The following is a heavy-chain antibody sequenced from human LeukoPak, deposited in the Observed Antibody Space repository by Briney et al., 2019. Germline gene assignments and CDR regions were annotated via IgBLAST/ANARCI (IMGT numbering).Heavy chain of an antibody. CDR1: GFTFSNFG. Sequence: GGSLRLSCAASGFTFSNFGMSWVRQAPGKGLEWVSAIFGNGVTTYYADSVKGRFTISRDNPRNTLYMQMNSLRDEDTAVYYCAIMHGYYDGSGYWVQWGQGTLVTVSS. CDR3: AIMHGYYDGSGYWVQ. V-gene: IGHV3-23*01. CDR2: IFGNGVTT. D-gene: IGHD3-22*01. J-gene: IGHJ1*01.